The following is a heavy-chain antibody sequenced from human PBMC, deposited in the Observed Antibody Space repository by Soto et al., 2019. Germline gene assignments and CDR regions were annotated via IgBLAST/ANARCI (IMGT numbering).Heavy chain of an antibody. V-gene: IGHV1-2*02. J-gene: IGHJ6*02. CDR3: ARDLCPLGSGSPCPTFGMDL. CDR2: LKPDNGGT. Sequence: QVQLVQSGAEVKPPGASVKVSCKASGYTFTGHYMHWVRQVSGRRLEFLGWLKPDNGGTYNAPKFQGRVTFTRDTSNTTAYMEMSGLHSDDTAVYFCARDLCPLGSGSPCPTFGMDLWGQGTTVAVSS. CDR1: GYTFTGHY. D-gene: IGHD3-10*01.